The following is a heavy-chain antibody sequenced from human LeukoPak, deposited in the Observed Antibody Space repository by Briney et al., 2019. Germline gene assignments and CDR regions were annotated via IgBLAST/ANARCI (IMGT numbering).Heavy chain of an antibody. CDR2: INPNSGGT. D-gene: IGHD6-19*01. J-gene: IGHJ4*02. V-gene: IGHV1-2*02. CDR1: GYTFTGYY. Sequence: GASVKVSCKASGYTFTGYYMHWVRQAPGQGLEWMGWINPNSGGTNYAQKFQGRVTMTRDTSISTAYMELSRLRSDDTAVYYCARDPGRALGIAVAGTEEAWGQGTLVTVSS. CDR3: ARDPGRALGIAVAGTEEA.